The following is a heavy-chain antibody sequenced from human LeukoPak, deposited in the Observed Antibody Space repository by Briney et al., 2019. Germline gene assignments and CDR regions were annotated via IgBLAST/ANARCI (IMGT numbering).Heavy chain of an antibody. Sequence: SVKVSCKASGYTFTSYDINWVRQATGQGLEWMGRIIPILGIANYAQKFQGRVTITADKSTSTAYMELSSLRSEDTAVYYCARLVVVPYCWGQGTLVTVSS. D-gene: IGHD3-22*01. CDR2: IIPILGIA. CDR1: GYTFTSYD. V-gene: IGHV1-69*04. J-gene: IGHJ4*02. CDR3: ARLVVVPYC.